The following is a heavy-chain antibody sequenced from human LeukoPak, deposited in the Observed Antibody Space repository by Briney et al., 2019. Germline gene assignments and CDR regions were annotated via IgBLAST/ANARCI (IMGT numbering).Heavy chain of an antibody. J-gene: IGHJ4*02. CDR2: LYSSGST. CDR3: ARDSSWYSPFGY. Sequence: PSETLSLTCTVSGSSMSGHYWSWIRQPPGKGLEWIGYLYSSGSTNYNPSLKSRVTMSVDTSKNQFSLKLSSVTAADTAVYYCARDSSWYSPFGYWGQGTLVTVSS. D-gene: IGHD6-13*01. V-gene: IGHV4-59*11. CDR1: GSSMSGHY.